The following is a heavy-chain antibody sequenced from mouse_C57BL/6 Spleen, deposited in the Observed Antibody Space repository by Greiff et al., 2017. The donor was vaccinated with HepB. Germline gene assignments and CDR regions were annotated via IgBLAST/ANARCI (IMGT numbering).Heavy chain of an antibody. J-gene: IGHJ3*01. V-gene: IGHV1-55*01. Sequence: QVQLKQPGAELVKPGASVKMSCKASGYTFTSYWITWVKQRPGQGLEWIGDIYPGSGSTNYNEKFKSKATLTVDTSSSTAYMQLSSLTSEDSAVYYCARDYYGSSWGFAYWGQGTLVTVSA. CDR3: ARDYYGSSWGFAY. D-gene: IGHD1-1*01. CDR1: GYTFTSYW. CDR2: IYPGSGST.